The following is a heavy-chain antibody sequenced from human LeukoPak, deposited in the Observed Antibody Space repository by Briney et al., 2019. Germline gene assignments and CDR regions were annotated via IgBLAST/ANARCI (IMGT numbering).Heavy chain of an antibody. V-gene: IGHV3-23*01. D-gene: IGHD2-15*01. J-gene: IGHJ4*02. CDR3: ARDPVVAATPALFFDY. CDR2: ISGSGGST. CDR1: GFTFSSYA. Sequence: GGSLRLSCAASGFTFSSYAMSWVRQAPGKGLEWVSAISGSGGSTYYADSVKGRFTISRDNSKNTLYLQMNSLRAEDTAVYYCARDPVVAATPALFFDYWGQGTLVTVSS.